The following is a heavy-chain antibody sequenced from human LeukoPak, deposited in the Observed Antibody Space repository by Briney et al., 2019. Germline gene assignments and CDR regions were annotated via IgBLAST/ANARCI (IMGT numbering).Heavy chain of an antibody. CDR2: IYYSGST. V-gene: IGHV4-59*08. CDR1: GGSISSYY. CDR3: ARADYYGSGSYFLFDY. D-gene: IGHD3-10*01. J-gene: IGHJ4*02. Sequence: PSETLSLTCTVSGGSISSYYWSWIRQPPGKGLEWIGYIYYSGSTYYNPSLKSRVTISVDTSKNQFSLKLSSVTAADTAVYYCARADYYGSGSYFLFDYWGQGTLVTVSS.